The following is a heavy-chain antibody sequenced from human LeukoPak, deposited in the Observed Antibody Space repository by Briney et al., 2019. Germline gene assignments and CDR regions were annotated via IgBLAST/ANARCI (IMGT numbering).Heavy chain of an antibody. CDR1: GFTFSSYW. CDR3: ARAGSGWYGTYYFDY. D-gene: IGHD6-19*01. CDR2: IKQDGSEK. Sequence: GGSLRLSCAASGFTFSSYWMSWVRQAPGKGLEWVANIKQDGSEKYYVDSAKGRFTISRDNAKNSLYLQMNSLRAEDTAVYYCARAGSGWYGTYYFDYWGQGTLVTVSS. V-gene: IGHV3-7*01. J-gene: IGHJ4*02.